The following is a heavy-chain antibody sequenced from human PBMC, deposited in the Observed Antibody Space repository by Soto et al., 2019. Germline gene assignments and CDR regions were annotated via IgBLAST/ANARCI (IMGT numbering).Heavy chain of an antibody. CDR3: AKDGQYRTDGFDV. Sequence: EAQLLESGGDWAQPGGSLRLSCAASGFTFSSHGMSWVRQAPGKGLEWIAGLSRGGGTTYYPDSVKGRFTISRDNSKNTLDLIMNSLKVEHTALYYCAKDGQYRTDGFDVWGQGTMVTVSS. CDR1: GFTFSSHG. V-gene: IGHV3-23*01. D-gene: IGHD6-6*01. J-gene: IGHJ3*01. CDR2: LSRGGGTT.